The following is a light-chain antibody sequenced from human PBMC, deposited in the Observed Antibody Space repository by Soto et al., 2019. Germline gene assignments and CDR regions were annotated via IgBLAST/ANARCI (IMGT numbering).Light chain of an antibody. CDR3: QQYNSYSYT. CDR1: HSISSW. CDR2: KAS. V-gene: IGKV1-5*03. J-gene: IGKJ2*01. Sequence: DIQMTQSPSTLSASVGDRVTITCRASHSISSWLAWYQQKPGKAPKLLIYKASSLESGVPSRFSGSGSGTEFTLTISSLQPDDFATYYCQQYNSYSYTFGQGTKVDIK.